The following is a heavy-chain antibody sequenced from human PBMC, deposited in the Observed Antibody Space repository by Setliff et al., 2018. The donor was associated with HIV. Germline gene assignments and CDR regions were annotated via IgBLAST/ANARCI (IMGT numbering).Heavy chain of an antibody. J-gene: IGHJ6*03. Sequence: SETLSLTCTVSGGSISSRDYYWGWIRQPPGKGLEWIGSMSYSGSAYYNPSLKSRVTISVDTSKSQFSLRLSSVTAADTAVYYCARQRDFDWLLQNYYYMDVWGKGATVTVS. CDR3: ARQRDFDWLLQNYYYMDV. D-gene: IGHD3-9*01. CDR2: MSYSGSA. V-gene: IGHV4-39*01. CDR1: GGSISSRDYY.